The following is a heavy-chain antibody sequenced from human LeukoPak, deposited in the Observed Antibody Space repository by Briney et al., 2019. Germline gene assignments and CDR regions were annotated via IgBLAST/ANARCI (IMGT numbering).Heavy chain of an antibody. CDR2: INPNSGGT. CDR1: GYTFTGYY. Sequence: REASVKVSCKASGYTFTGYYMHWVRQAPGQGLEWMGWINPNSGGTNYAQKFQGRVTMTRDTSISTAYMELSRLRSDDTAVYYCARAHYYDSSGYYLFDYWGQGTQVTVSS. CDR3: ARAHYYDSSGYYLFDY. J-gene: IGHJ4*02. V-gene: IGHV1-2*02. D-gene: IGHD3-22*01.